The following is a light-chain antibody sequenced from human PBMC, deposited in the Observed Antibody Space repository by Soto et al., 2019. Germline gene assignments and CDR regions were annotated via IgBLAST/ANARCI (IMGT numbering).Light chain of an antibody. Sequence: DIQMTQSPSSLSASVGDRVTITCRASQSISSYLNWYQQKPGIAPNLLIYAASSLQSGVPSRFSGSGSVTDFTLTISSLQPEDFATYFCQQSYTTPRTFGQGTKLEI. CDR1: QSISSY. V-gene: IGKV1-39*01. J-gene: IGKJ2*01. CDR2: AAS. CDR3: QQSYTTPRT.